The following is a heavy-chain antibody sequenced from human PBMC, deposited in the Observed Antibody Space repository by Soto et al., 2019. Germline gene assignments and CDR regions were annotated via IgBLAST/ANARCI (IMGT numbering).Heavy chain of an antibody. D-gene: IGHD7-27*01. CDR3: AREITGDWHFDL. CDR1: GGSINSGGFY. V-gene: IGHV4-31*03. CDR2: IYYSGTT. J-gene: IGHJ2*01. Sequence: QVQLQESGPGLVKPSQTLSLTCTVSGGSINSGGFYWNWIRQHPGKGLEWIGYIYYSGTTYYTPPLRSRLTISVDTSANQFSLKLSSVTAADTAVYYCAREITGDWHFDLWGRGTLVTVSS.